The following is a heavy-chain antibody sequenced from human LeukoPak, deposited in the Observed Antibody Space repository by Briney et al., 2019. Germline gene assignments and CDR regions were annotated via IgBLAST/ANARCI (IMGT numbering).Heavy chain of an antibody. V-gene: IGHV3-21*01. CDR2: ISSSSSYI. CDR1: GFTFSSYS. Sequence: GGSLRLSCAASGFTFSSYSMNWVRQAPGKGLEWVSSISSSSSYIYYPDSVKGRFTIYRDNAKNSLYLQMNSLRAEDTAVYYCARDYSRLVVAPNWFDPWGQGTLVTVSS. D-gene: IGHD2-15*01. J-gene: IGHJ5*02. CDR3: ARDYSRLVVAPNWFDP.